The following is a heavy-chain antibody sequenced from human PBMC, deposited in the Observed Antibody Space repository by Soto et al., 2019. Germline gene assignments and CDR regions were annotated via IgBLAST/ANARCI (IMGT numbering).Heavy chain of an antibody. D-gene: IGHD3-10*01. CDR2: IHDSGST. CDR1: GGSVSNYY. Sequence: SETLSLTCTVSGGSVSNYYWSWIRQPPGRGLEWIGYIHDSGSTNYTPSLKSRVTISVDTSKNQFSLQLNSVIAADTAVYSWARGGASSKWLDPWGQGTLVTVSS. CDR3: ARGGASSKWLDP. V-gene: IGHV4-59*02. J-gene: IGHJ5*02.